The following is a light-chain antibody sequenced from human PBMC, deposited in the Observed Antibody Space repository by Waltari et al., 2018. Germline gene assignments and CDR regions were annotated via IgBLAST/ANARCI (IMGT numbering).Light chain of an antibody. CDR1: QGINSW. CDR2: AAS. CDR3: QQYDDLPRT. V-gene: IGKV1D-16*01. Sequence: DIQMTQSPSSPSASVGDKVTITCHASQGINSWLAWYQQKPGKAPKPLIHAASFLQPGVPSRFSGNGSGTDYTLTVSGLQPEDFATYYCQQYDDLPRTFGQGTKVEI. J-gene: IGKJ1*01.